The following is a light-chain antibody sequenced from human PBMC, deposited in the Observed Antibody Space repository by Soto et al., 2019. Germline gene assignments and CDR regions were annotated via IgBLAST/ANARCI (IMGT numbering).Light chain of an antibody. V-gene: IGKV4-1*01. CDR1: QNVLYNSNNKNY. Sequence: DIVMTQSPDSLAVSLGERATINCKSSQNVLYNSNNKNYLAWYQQKPGQPPKLLIYWASTRESGVPDRFSGSGSGTDFTLTISSLQAVDVAVYYCQQYYATPFTFGPGTKVDI. CDR2: WAS. CDR3: QQYYATPFT. J-gene: IGKJ3*01.